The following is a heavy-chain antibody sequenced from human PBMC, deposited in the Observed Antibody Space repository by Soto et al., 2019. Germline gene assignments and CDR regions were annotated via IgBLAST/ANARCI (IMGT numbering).Heavy chain of an antibody. CDR3: ARDLSGNWFDP. J-gene: IGHJ5*02. Sequence: SETLSLTCAVYGGSMSGDYWSWIRQTPGKGLEWIGEVNHSGSTYYNPSLKSRVTISVDTSKNQFSLKLSSVTAADTAVYYCARDLSGNWFDPWGQGTLVTVSS. D-gene: IGHD3-10*01. CDR2: VNHSGST. V-gene: IGHV4-34*01. CDR1: GGSMSGDY.